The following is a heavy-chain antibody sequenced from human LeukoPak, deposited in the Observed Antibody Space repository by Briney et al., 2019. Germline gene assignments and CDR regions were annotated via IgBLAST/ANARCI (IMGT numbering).Heavy chain of an antibody. Sequence: PGESLRLSCAASGFTFSSYAMQWVSQAPGKGLEWVAVISYDGSNKYYADSVKGRFTISRDNFKNTLDLQMNSLRAEDTAVYYCARVYRSGSYYGYYYYYGMDVWGQGTTVTVSS. J-gene: IGHJ6*02. V-gene: IGHV3-30*04. CDR2: ISYDGSNK. D-gene: IGHD1-26*01. CDR1: GFTFSSYA. CDR3: ARVYRSGSYYGYYYYYGMDV.